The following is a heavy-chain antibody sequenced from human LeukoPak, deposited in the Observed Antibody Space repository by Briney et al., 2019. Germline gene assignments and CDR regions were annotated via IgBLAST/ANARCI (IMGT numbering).Heavy chain of an antibody. CDR2: ISSSGDST. CDR3: AKDRPTYHESNGHYYRRNGDS. D-gene: IGHD3-22*01. CDR1: GFAFRSYA. V-gene: IGHV3-23*01. J-gene: IGHJ5*01. Sequence: GGSLRLSCAASGFAFRSYAMSWVREAPGEGLERVSSISSSGDSTFYADSVKDRFTISRDNSNNTLYLQMSRLRADDTAVYYCAKDRPTYHESNGHYYRRNGDSWGQGTLVTVSS.